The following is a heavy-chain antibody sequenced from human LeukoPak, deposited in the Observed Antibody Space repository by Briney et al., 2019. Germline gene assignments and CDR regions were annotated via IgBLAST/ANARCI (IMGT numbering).Heavy chain of an antibody. CDR3: AKGLFTGTTADY. Sequence: ASVKVSCKASGYTFTGYYMHWVRQAPGQGLEWMGWINPNSGGTNYAQKFQGRVTMTRDTSISTAYMELSSLRAEDTAVYYCAKGLFTGTTADYWGQGTLVTVSS. CDR1: GYTFTGYY. V-gene: IGHV1-2*02. CDR2: INPNSGGT. J-gene: IGHJ4*02. D-gene: IGHD1-7*01.